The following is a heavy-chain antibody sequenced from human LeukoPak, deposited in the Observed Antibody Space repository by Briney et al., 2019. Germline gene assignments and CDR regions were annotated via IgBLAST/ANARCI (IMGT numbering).Heavy chain of an antibody. V-gene: IGHV3-11*01. D-gene: IGHD3-10*01. CDR2: ISNSGSTL. CDR1: GFAFSDFC. J-gene: IGHJ4*02. Sequence: GGPLRLSCAASGFAFSDFCMFWIRQAPGKGLEWISYISNSGSTLYYADSVKGRFTISRDNDKNLLYLQMNSLRADDTAVYYCGRDALGSYDYWGQGTLVTVSS. CDR3: GRDALGSYDY.